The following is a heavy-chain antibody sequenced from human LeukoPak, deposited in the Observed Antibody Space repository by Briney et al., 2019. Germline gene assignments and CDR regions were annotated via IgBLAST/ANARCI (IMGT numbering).Heavy chain of an antibody. CDR3: ARGPDYYGSGSCYGREGYFDY. D-gene: IGHD3-10*01. J-gene: IGHJ4*02. CDR2: INHSGDT. Sequence: SETLSLTCAVYGGSFSSYSWSWIRQPPGKGLEWIWEINHSGDTTYHPSLKKRVTTSVDTTKNHIPQKLSSVTAADTAVYYCARGPDYYGSGSCYGREGYFDYWGQGTLVTVSS. CDR1: GGSFSSYS. V-gene: IGHV4-34*01.